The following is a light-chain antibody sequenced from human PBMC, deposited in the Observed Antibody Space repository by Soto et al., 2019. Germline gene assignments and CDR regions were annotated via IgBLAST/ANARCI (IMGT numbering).Light chain of an antibody. CDR3: QQYYTYPRT. J-gene: IGKJ1*01. V-gene: IGKV1-8*01. CDR1: QGVSNY. Sequence: AIQMTQSPSSFSASLGDRVTITCRATQGVSNYLAWYQQKPGKAPNLLIYGASTLQSGVPSRFSGSQSGTDFTLTISGLQSEDFATYYCQQYYTYPRTFGQGTKVEIK. CDR2: GAS.